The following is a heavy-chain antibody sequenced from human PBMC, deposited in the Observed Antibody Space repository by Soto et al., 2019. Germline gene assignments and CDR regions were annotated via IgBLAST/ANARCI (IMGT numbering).Heavy chain of an antibody. J-gene: IGHJ4*02. CDR1: GYTFTGYA. CDR3: AREWQSFDY. Sequence: GASVKVSCKASGYTFTGYAMHWVRQAPGQRLEWMGWINAGNGNTKYLQKFQGRVTITRDTSASTAYMELSSLRSEDTAVYYCAREWQSFDYWGQGTLVTVSS. V-gene: IGHV1-3*01. CDR2: INAGNGNT. D-gene: IGHD5-12*01.